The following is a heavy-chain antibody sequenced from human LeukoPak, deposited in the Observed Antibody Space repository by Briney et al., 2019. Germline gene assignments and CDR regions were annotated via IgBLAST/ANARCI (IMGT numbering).Heavy chain of an antibody. J-gene: IGHJ6*03. V-gene: IGHV3-49*04. CDR1: GFTFGDYA. D-gene: IGHD3-3*01. Sequence: TGGSLRLSRTASGFTFGDYAMSWVRRAPGKGLEWVGFIRSKAYGGTTEYAASVKGRFTISRDDSKSIAYLQMNSLKTEDTAVYYCTRVKFLEWLLDRVYYYYMDVWGKGTTVTVSS. CDR3: TRVKFLEWLLDRVYYYYMDV. CDR2: IRSKAYGGTT.